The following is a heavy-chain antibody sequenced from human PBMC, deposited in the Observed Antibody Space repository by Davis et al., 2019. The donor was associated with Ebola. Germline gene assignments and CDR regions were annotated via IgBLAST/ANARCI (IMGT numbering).Heavy chain of an antibody. CDR1: GFTFSSYS. CDR3: ARVGGYSSSWYDYYYMDV. V-gene: IGHV3-21*01. D-gene: IGHD6-13*01. J-gene: IGHJ6*03. CDR2: ISSSSSYI. Sequence: GESLKISCAASGFTFSSYSMNWVRQAPGKGLEWVSSISSSSSYIYYADSVKGRFTISRDNAKNSLYLQMNSLRAEDTAVYYCARVGGYSSSWYDYYYMDVWGKGTTVTVSS.